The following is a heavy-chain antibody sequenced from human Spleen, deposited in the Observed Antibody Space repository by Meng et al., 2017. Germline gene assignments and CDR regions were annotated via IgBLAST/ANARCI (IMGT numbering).Heavy chain of an antibody. CDR3: ARHIVVVTAPYYYYGMDV. Sequence: SVKVSCKASGGTFSSYTINWVRQAPGQGLEWMGRIFPIVGIANYAQRFQGRVTITADKSTSTAYMELSSLRSEDTAVYYCARHIVVVTAPYYYYGMDVWGQGTTVTVSS. CDR1: GGTFSSYT. J-gene: IGHJ6*02. V-gene: IGHV1-69*02. CDR2: IFPIVGIA. D-gene: IGHD2-21*02.